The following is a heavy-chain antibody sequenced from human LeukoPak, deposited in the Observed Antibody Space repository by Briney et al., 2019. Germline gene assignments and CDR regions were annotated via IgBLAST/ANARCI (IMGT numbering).Heavy chain of an antibody. D-gene: IGHD4-17*01. V-gene: IGHV3-30*02. CDR2: IHYDGSNK. CDR1: GFTFSSYG. Sequence: PGGSLRLSCAASGFTFSSYGMHWVRQAPGKGLEWVAFIHYDGSNKYYADSVKGRFTISRDDSKNTPYLQMNSLRAEDTAVYYCAKAASKRTDYGDYAFYYYMDVWGKGTTVTISS. CDR3: AKAASKRTDYGDYAFYYYMDV. J-gene: IGHJ6*03.